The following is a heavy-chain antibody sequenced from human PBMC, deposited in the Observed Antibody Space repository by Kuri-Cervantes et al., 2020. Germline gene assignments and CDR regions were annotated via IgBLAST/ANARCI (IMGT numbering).Heavy chain of an antibody. CDR1: GYTFNTYG. CDR2: SSTYNSNT. J-gene: IGHJ3*02. V-gene: IGHV1-18*01. CDR3: ARESPVDAFDI. Sequence: ASVKVSCKASGYTFNTYGINWVRQAPGQGLEWVGWSSTYNSNTDYAQKFQGRLTVTTDTSTSTAYMELRSLGSDDPAVYYCARESPVDAFDIWGQGTMVTVSS.